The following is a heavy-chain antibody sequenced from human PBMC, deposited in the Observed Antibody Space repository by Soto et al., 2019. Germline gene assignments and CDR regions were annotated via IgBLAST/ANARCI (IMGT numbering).Heavy chain of an antibody. CDR2: ISYDGSKK. D-gene: IGHD6-19*01. V-gene: IGHV3-30*18. CDR3: AKDRGWSSADLDY. Sequence: RLSCAASGFTFSSFGMHWVRQVPGKGLEWVALISYDGSKKYYADSVKGRFTISRDKSKNTLYLQMNSLRVEDTAVYYCAKDRGWSSADLDYWGQGTLVTVSS. J-gene: IGHJ4*02. CDR1: GFTFSSFG.